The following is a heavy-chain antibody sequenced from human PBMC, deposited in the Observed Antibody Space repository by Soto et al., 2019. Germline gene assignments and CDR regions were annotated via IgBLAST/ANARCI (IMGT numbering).Heavy chain of an antibody. CDR2: FDPEDGET. Sequence: QVQLVQSGAEVKKPGASVKVSCKVSGYTLTELSMHWVRQAPGKGLEWMGGFDPEDGETIYAQKFQGRVTMTEDTSTDTAYMELSSLRSEDTAVYYCATDRDFGDIYIVGPTNAFDIWGQGTMVTVSS. CDR3: ATDRDFGDIYIVGPTNAFDI. D-gene: IGHD1-26*01. CDR1: GYTLTELS. J-gene: IGHJ3*02. V-gene: IGHV1-24*01.